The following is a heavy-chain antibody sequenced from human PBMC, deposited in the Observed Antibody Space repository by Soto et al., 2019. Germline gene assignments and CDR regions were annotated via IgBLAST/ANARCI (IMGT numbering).Heavy chain of an antibody. Sequence: SETLSLTCAVSGGSISSGSYSWSWVRQPPGKGLEWIGYIYYSGSTYYNPSLKSRATISVDTSKNQFSLKLSSVTAADTAVYYCAKLMAAAAGYGMDVWGQGTTVTVSS. CDR2: IYYSGST. CDR3: AKLMAAAAGYGMDV. D-gene: IGHD6-13*01. J-gene: IGHJ6*02. V-gene: IGHV4-30-2*03. CDR1: GGSISSGSYS.